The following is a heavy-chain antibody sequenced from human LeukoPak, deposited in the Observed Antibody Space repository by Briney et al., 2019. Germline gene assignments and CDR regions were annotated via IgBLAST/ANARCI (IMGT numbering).Heavy chain of an antibody. Sequence: ASVKVSCKASGYTFTNYYMHWVRQAPEQGLEWMGIINPIGGSTNYAQKFQGRLTMTRDMSTSTVYMELSSLRSEDTAVYYCARAVDFWSGPGGYWGQGTLVTVSS. CDR3: ARAVDFWSGPGGY. CDR2: INPIGGST. D-gene: IGHD3-3*01. J-gene: IGHJ4*02. V-gene: IGHV1-46*01. CDR1: GYTFTNYY.